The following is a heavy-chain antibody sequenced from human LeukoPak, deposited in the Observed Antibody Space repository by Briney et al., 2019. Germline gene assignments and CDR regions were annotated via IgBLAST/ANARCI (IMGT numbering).Heavy chain of an antibody. V-gene: IGHV4-34*01. J-gene: IGHJ4*02. CDR1: GGSLSSWY. Sequence: SETPSLTCAVYGGSLSSWYWSWVRQPPGKGLEWIGEMTHDGRTNYNPSLKSRVSMSVDTSKNQFSLKLSSVAAADTAVYYCAPIYGDYSDFDSWGQGTLVTVSS. CDR2: MTHDGRT. D-gene: IGHD4-17*01. CDR3: APIYGDYSDFDS.